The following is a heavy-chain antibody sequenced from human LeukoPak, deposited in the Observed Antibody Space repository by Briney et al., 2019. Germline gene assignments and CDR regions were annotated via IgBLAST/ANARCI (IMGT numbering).Heavy chain of an antibody. CDR3: ARSGYSYGFYYYYYMDV. Sequence: SETLSLTCTVSGGSISSGSYYWSWIRQPAGKGLEWIGRIYTSGSTNYNPSLKSRVTISVDTSKNQSSLKLSSVTAADTAVYYCARSGYSYGFYYYYYMDVWGKGTTVTVSS. CDR1: GGSISSGSYY. V-gene: IGHV4-61*02. J-gene: IGHJ6*03. D-gene: IGHD5-18*01. CDR2: IYTSGST.